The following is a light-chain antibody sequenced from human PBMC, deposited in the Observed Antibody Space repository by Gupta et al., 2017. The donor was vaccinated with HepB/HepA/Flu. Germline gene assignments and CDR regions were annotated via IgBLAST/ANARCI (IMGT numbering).Light chain of an antibody. CDR3: QQRSNWPLFT. J-gene: IGKJ3*01. CDR1: QSVGTY. V-gene: IGKV3-11*01. Sequence: ENVLTQSPATLSLSPGERATLSCRANQSVGTYLAWYQHKPGQAPRLLIYDASNRAPGIPARFSGSGSGTDFTLTISSLEPEDFAVYYCQQRSNWPLFTFGPGTKVDIK. CDR2: DAS.